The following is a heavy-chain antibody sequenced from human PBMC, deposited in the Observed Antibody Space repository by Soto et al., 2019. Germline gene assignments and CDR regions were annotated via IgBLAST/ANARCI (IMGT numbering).Heavy chain of an antibody. CDR2: INSDGSST. Sequence: EVQLVESGGGLVQPGGSLRLSCAASGFTFSSYWMHWVRQAPGKGLVWVSRINSDGSSTSYADSVKGRFTISRDNAKNTGHLQMNSLGAEDTAVYYCARDPLAWYFDLWGRGTLVTVSP. CDR3: ARDPLAWYFDL. CDR1: GFTFSSYW. J-gene: IGHJ2*01. V-gene: IGHV3-74*01.